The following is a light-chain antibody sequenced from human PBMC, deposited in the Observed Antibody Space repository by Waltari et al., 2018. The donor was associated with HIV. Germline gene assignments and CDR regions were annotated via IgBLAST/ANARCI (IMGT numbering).Light chain of an antibody. CDR3: QSADSSGIYEI. Sequence: SYELTQPPSMSVSPGLTARINCSGVAWPMHYAYWYQQKPGQAPVLIIYKDTERPSGIPERFSGSNSGTIATLTISGVQAEDEAAYYCQSADSSGIYEIFGGGTKVIVL. J-gene: IGLJ2*01. V-gene: IGLV3-25*03. CDR2: KDT. CDR1: AWPMHY.